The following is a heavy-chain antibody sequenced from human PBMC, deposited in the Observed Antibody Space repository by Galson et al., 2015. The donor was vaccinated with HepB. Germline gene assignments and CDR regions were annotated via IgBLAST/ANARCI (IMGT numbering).Heavy chain of an antibody. Sequence: VSCKASGYTFTSYGISWVRQAPGQGLEWMGWISAYNGNTNYAQKLQGRVTMTTDTSTSTAYMELRSLRSDDTAVYYCARHGIDSGWYNWFDPWGQGTLVTVSS. D-gene: IGHD6-19*01. J-gene: IGHJ5*02. CDR2: ISAYNGNT. CDR1: GYTFTSYG. V-gene: IGHV1-18*01. CDR3: ARHGIDSGWYNWFDP.